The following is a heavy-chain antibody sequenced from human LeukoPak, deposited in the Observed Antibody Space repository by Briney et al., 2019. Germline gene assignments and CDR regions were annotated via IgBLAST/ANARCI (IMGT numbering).Heavy chain of an antibody. J-gene: IGHJ4*02. D-gene: IGHD3-3*01. CDR2: ISSSSSYI. V-gene: IGHV3-21*01. CDR1: VFTFSSYS. Sequence: GGSLRLSCAASVFTFSSYSMNWGRQAPGKGLEWVSSISSSSSYIYYADSVKGRFTISSDNAKNSLYLQMNSLRAEDTAVYYCASKDDFWSGYNYWGQGTLVTVSS. CDR3: ASKDDFWSGYNY.